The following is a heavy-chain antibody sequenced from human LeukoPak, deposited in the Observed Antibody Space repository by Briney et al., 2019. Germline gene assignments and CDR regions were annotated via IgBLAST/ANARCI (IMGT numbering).Heavy chain of an antibody. CDR2: IYYTGNT. J-gene: IGHJ4*02. CDR1: GGSITNSDFC. D-gene: IGHD3-16*02. Sequence: SETLSLTCIVSGGSITNSDFCWGWIRQPPGKGLEYIGTIYYTGNTYYSPSLKSRVTMSVDTSKNQFSLKLRSVTAADTAVYYCARHVWGTFRPDYWGQGTLVTVSS. V-gene: IGHV4-39*01. CDR3: ARHVWGTFRPDY.